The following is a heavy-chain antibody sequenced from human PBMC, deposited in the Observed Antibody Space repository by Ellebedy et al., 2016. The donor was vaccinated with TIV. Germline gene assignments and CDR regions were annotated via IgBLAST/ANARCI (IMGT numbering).Heavy chain of an antibody. Sequence: LRLSCTVSGGSISSGCHYWTWIRQHPGKGLEWIGYIYDSGNPYYNPSLKSRLTISVDRSKNQFSLRLNSVTAADTAVYYCARGSTARPLDNWGQGTLVTVSS. J-gene: IGHJ4*02. CDR1: GGSISSGCHY. CDR2: IYDSGNP. CDR3: ARGSTARPLDN. D-gene: IGHD5-18*01. V-gene: IGHV4-31*02.